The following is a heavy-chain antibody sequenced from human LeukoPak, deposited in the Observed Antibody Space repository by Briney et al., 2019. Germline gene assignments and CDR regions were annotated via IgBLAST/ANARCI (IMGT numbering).Heavy chain of an antibody. CDR2: IYYSGST. CDR3: ARQGDGYKTANFDY. J-gene: IGHJ4*02. Sequence: WVRQPPGKGLEWIGTIYYSGSTYYKSSLKSRLTISVDTFKNQFSLKLTSVTAADTAVYYCARQGDGYKTANFDYWGQGTLVTVSS. D-gene: IGHD5-24*01. V-gene: IGHV4-39*01.